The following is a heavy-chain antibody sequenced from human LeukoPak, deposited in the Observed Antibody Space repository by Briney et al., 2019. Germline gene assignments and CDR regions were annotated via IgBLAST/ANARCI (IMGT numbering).Heavy chain of an antibody. Sequence: HPGGSLRLSCAASGFTFSSYSMNWVRQAPGKGLEWVSYISSSSSTIYYADSVKGRFTISRDNAKNSLYLQMNSLRAEDTAVYYCAKDPIAVAGVLFDYWGQGTLVTVSS. D-gene: IGHD6-19*01. V-gene: IGHV3-48*01. CDR3: AKDPIAVAGVLFDY. CDR2: ISSSSSTI. CDR1: GFTFSSYS. J-gene: IGHJ4*02.